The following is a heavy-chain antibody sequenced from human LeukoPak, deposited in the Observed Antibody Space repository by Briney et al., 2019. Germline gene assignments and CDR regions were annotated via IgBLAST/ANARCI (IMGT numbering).Heavy chain of an antibody. CDR2: IYYSGST. V-gene: IGHV4-61*05. CDR1: GGSISDSNYY. Sequence: SETLSLTCTVSGGSISDSNYYWSWIRQPPGKGLEWIGYIYYSGSTNYNPSLKSRVTISVDTSKNQFSLKLSSVTPEDTAVYYCARSGSGGWIDHWGQGTLVTVSS. J-gene: IGHJ4*02. D-gene: IGHD6-19*01. CDR3: ARSGSGGWIDH.